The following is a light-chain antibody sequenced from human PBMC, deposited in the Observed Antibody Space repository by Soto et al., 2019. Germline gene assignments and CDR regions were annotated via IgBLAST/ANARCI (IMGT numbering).Light chain of an antibody. CDR2: GVS. V-gene: IGKV3-20*01. CDR1: QSISSGH. J-gene: IGKJ5*01. CDR3: QQDDSPPT. Sequence: EIVLTQSPGILSFSPGERATLSCRASQSISSGHLAWYQQRPGQAPRLLIYGVSSRASGIPDRFSGSGSGTYFTLTISRLEHEEFALYSCQQDDSPPTFGQGTRLEIK.